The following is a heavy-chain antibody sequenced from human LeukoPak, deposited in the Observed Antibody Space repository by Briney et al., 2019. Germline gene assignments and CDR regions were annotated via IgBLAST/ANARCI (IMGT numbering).Heavy chain of an antibody. CDR1: GFTFSSYV. CDR2: ISGSLGST. J-gene: IGHJ4*02. D-gene: IGHD3-22*01. CDR3: PKESAVIVVAMVLSD. V-gene: IGHV3-23*01. Sequence: GGSLRLSCAASGFTFSSYVMYWVRQAPGKGLEWVSSISGSLGSTYYADTVKGRFTISRDISKKTLYLQMGSLRVEETAVYYCPKESAVIVVAMVLSDWGEGTQLTVPS.